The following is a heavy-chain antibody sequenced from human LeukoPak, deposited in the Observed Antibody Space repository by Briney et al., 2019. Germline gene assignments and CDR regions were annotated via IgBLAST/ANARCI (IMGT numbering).Heavy chain of an antibody. CDR3: AKSYYGSGSYSTDAFDI. CDR1: GFTFSSYW. Sequence: GGSLRLSCAASGFTFSSYWMHWVRQTPGKGLVWDSLINSDGSSTTYADSVKGRFTISRDNAKNTLYLQMNSLRAEDTAVYYCAKSYYGSGSYSTDAFDIWGQGTMVTVSS. CDR2: INSDGSST. D-gene: IGHD3-10*01. J-gene: IGHJ3*02. V-gene: IGHV3-74*01.